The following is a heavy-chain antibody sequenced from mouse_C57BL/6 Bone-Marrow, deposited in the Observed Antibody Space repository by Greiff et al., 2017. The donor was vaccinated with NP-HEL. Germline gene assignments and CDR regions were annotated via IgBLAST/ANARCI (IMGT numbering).Heavy chain of an antibody. CDR3: ASSQEHYYRDY. D-gene: IGHD1-2*01. CDR2: INPYNGGT. V-gene: IGHV1-19*01. J-gene: IGHJ2*01. CDR1: GYTFTDYY. Sequence: VQLQQSGPVLVKPGASVKMSCKASGYTFTDYYMNWVKQSHGKSLEWIGVINPYNGGTSYNQKFKGKATLTVDKSSSTAYMELNSLTSEDSAVYYCASSQEHYYRDYWGQGTTLTVSS.